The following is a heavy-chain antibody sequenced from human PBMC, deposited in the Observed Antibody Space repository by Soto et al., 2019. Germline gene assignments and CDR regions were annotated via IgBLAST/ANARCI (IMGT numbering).Heavy chain of an antibody. Sequence: LXLSCTASVFTVSSYGMGWVRQAPGKGLQWVSTIRGDGGQTHYTDSVKGRFSISRDNSKNTVYLQMDSLRAEDTAMYFCARDVGLDSDDFFAYWGQGTQVTVSS. CDR3: ARDVGLDSDDFFAY. V-gene: IGHV3-23*01. CDR1: VFTVSSYG. CDR2: IRGDGGQT. D-gene: IGHD3-9*01. J-gene: IGHJ4*02.